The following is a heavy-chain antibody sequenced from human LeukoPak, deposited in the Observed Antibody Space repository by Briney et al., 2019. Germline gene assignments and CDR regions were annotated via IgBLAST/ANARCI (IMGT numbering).Heavy chain of an antibody. D-gene: IGHD3-10*01. CDR1: GFTFDDYA. J-gene: IGHJ4*02. V-gene: IGHV3-9*01. Sequence: GGSLRLSCAASGFTFDDYAMHWVRQAPGKGLEWVSGISWNSGSIGYADSVKGRFTISRDNAKNSLYLQMNSLRAEDTALYYCAKDYGSGSYGPYYFDYWGQGTLVTVSS. CDR2: ISWNSGSI. CDR3: AKDYGSGSYGPYYFDY.